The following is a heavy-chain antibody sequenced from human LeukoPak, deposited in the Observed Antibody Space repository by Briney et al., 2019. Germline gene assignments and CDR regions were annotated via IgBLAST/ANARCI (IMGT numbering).Heavy chain of an antibody. D-gene: IGHD3-3*01. V-gene: IGHV4-38-2*02. CDR2: IYHTGST. J-gene: IGHJ3*02. CDR1: GYSISSGYY. Sequence: NTSETLSLTCTVSGYSISSGYYWGWIRQPPGKGLEWIGSIYHTGSTYYNPSLKSRVTISVDTSRNQFSLKLSSVTAADTAVYYCARGANSYDFWSAFDIWGQGTMVTVFS. CDR3: ARGANSYDFWSAFDI.